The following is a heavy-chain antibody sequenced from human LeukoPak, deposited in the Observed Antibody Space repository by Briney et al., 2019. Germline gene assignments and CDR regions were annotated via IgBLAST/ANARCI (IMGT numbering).Heavy chain of an antibody. CDR3: ASGYSGSYFSDY. J-gene: IGHJ4*02. V-gene: IGHV1-46*01. CDR2: INPSGGST. D-gene: IGHD1-26*01. Sequence: ASVKVSCKASGYTFTSYYMHWVRQAPGQGLEWMGIINPSGGSTSYAQKFQGRVTMTRDMSTSTVYMELSSLRSEDTAEYYCASGYSGSYFSDYWGQGTLVTVSS. CDR1: GYTFTSYY.